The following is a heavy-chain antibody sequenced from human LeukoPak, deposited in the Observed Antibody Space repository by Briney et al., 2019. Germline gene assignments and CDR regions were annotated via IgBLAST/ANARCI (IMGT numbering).Heavy chain of an antibody. CDR3: ARIWPDL. J-gene: IGHJ2*01. CDR2: INHSGYT. V-gene: IGHV4-39*07. Sequence: SSETLSLTCTVSGGSLSSGSYYWGWIRQPSGKGLEWIGEINHSGYTNYNPSLKSRVTISVDTSKKQFSLKLNSVTAADTAVYYCARIWPDLWGRGTLVTVSS. D-gene: IGHD3-10*01. CDR1: GGSLSSGSYY.